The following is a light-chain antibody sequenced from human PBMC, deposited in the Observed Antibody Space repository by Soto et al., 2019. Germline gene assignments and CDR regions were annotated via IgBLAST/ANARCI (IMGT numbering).Light chain of an antibody. Sequence: IVLTQSPATLSLFPGERATLSCRASQSVSRYLAWYQQKPGQAPRLLIYDASNRATGIPARFSGSGSGTDFTLTISSLEPEDFAVYYCQHRSNWPRTFGPGTKVDIK. V-gene: IGKV3-11*01. CDR2: DAS. J-gene: IGKJ3*01. CDR3: QHRSNWPRT. CDR1: QSVSRY.